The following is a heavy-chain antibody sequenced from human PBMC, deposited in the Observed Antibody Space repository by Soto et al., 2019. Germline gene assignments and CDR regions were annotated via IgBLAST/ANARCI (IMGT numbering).Heavy chain of an antibody. V-gene: IGHV4-59*01. CDR1: GGSISSYY. Sequence: TSETLSLTCTVSGGSISSYYWSWIRQPPGKGLEWIGYIYYSGSTNYNPSLKSRVTISVDTSKNQFSLKLSSVTAADTALYYCARWGDGYIPVFFFNWGQEPRVPAS. CDR2: IYYSGST. D-gene: IGHD5-12*01. CDR3: ARWGDGYIPVFFFN. J-gene: IGHJ4*02.